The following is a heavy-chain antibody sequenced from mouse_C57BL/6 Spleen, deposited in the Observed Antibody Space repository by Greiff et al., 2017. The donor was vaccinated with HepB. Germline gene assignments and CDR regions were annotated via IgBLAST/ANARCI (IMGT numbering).Heavy chain of an antibody. CDR3: TDCLFAY. J-gene: IGHJ3*01. Sequence: QVQLQQSGAELVRPGASVTLSCKASGYTFTDYEMHGVKQTPVHGLEWIGAIDPETGGTAYNQKFKGKAILTADKSSSTAYMEILRLTSEDSAVYYCTDCLFAYWGQGTLVTVSA. CDR1: GYTFTDYE. CDR2: IDPETGGT. V-gene: IGHV1-15*01.